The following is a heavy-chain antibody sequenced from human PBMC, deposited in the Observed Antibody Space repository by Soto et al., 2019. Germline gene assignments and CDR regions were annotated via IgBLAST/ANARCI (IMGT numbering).Heavy chain of an antibody. Sequence: ASVKVSCKASGYTFTSYYMHWVRQAPGQGLEWMGIINPSGGSTSYAQKFQGRVTMTRDTSTSTVYMELSSLRSEDTAVYYCAREITRAVEMATIGNGMDVWGQGTTVTVSS. CDR1: GYTFTSYY. CDR3: AREITRAVEMATIGNGMDV. D-gene: IGHD5-12*01. J-gene: IGHJ6*02. V-gene: IGHV1-46*01. CDR2: INPSGGST.